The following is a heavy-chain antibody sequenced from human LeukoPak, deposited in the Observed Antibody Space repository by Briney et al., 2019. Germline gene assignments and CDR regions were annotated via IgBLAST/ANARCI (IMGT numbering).Heavy chain of an antibody. CDR2: FDPEDGET. D-gene: IGHD2-2*01. CDR3: ATDRYCSSTSCYDFDY. CDR1: GYTLTELS. Sequence: ASVKVSCKVSGYTLTELSMHWLRQAPGKGLEWMGGFDPEDGETIYAQKFQGRVTMTEDTSTDTAYMELSSLRSEDTAVYYCATDRYCSSTSCYDFDYWGQGTLVTVSS. V-gene: IGHV1-24*01. J-gene: IGHJ4*02.